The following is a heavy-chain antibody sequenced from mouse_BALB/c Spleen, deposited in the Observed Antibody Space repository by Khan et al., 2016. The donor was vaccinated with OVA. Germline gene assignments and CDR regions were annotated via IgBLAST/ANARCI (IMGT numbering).Heavy chain of an antibody. CDR3: ARGGGNFLYPMDY. V-gene: IGHV1-31*01. J-gene: IGHJ4*01. CDR1: GYSFTGNY. CDR2: INPYNGAT. D-gene: IGHD2-1*01. Sequence: VQLQQSGPELVKPGASAKISCKASGYSFTGNYMHWVKQSHVKSLEWIGRINPYNGATRYNQNFKDKASLTVDKSSSTAYMALHSLTSEDSAVYYWARGGGNFLYPMDYRGQGTSVTVAS.